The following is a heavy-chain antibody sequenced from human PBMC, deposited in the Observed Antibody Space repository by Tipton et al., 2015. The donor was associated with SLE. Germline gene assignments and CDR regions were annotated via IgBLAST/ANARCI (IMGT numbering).Heavy chain of an antibody. D-gene: IGHD2-15*01. J-gene: IGHJ3*02. CDR3: ARDIYCSGGSCSDAFDI. V-gene: IGHV3-21*01. CDR1: GFTFSSYS. Sequence: GSLRLSCAASGFTFSSYSMNWVRQAPGKGLEWVSSISSSSSYIYYADSVKGRFTISRDNAKNSLYLQMNSLRAEDTAVYYCARDIYCSGGSCSDAFDIWGQGTMVTVSS. CDR2: ISSSSSYI.